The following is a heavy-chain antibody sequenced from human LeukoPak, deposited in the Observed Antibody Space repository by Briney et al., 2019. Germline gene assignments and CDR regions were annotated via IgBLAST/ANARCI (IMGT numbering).Heavy chain of an antibody. D-gene: IGHD6-13*01. CDR2: IKQDGSEK. V-gene: IGHV3-7*01. Sequence: GGSLRLSCAASGFTFSSYYMNWVRQAPGKGLEWVANIKQDGSEKYYVDSVKGRFTISRDNAKNSLYLQMNSLRAEDTAVYYCARDVQSSSWYDNDYWGQGTLVTVSS. CDR3: ARDVQSSSWYDNDY. CDR1: GFTFSSYY. J-gene: IGHJ4*02.